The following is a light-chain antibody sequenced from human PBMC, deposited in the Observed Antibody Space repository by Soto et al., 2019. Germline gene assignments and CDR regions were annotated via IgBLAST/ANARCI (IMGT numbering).Light chain of an antibody. J-gene: IGKJ1*01. Sequence: DLQMTQSASSLSASVGDRVTIPCRASQSVSSYVNWYQHKPGKAPKLLIFTTSRLESGVPSRFSGSGSGTDFTLTISSRHPEDFATYYWQQNSNIPWTFGQGTTVEF. V-gene: IGKV1-39*01. CDR3: QQNSNIPWT. CDR1: QSVSSY. CDR2: TTS.